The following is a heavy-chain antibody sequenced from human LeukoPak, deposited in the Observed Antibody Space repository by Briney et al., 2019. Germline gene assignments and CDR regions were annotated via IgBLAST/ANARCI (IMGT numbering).Heavy chain of an antibody. D-gene: IGHD4-11*01. V-gene: IGHV3-7*01. CDR3: AREGIDYTNFYNYFYMDV. Sequence: GGSLRLSCAASGFTFSSYWMSWVRQAPGKGLEWVANIKRDGSEKYSVDSVKGRFTISGDNVKNSLYLQMNSLRAEDTAVYYCAREGIDYTNFYNYFYMDVWGKGTTVTAS. CDR2: IKRDGSEK. CDR1: GFTFSSYW. J-gene: IGHJ6*03.